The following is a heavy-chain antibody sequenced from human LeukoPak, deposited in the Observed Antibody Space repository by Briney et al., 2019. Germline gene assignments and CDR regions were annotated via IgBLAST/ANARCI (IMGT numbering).Heavy chain of an antibody. CDR2: ISYDGSNK. Sequence: GGSLRLSCAASGFTFTYHSMHWVRQAPGKGLEWVAVISYDGSNKYYADSVKGRFTISRDNSKNTLYLQMNSLRAEDTAVYYCAKAPSRENWYYFDYWGQGTLVTVSS. V-gene: IGHV3-30*04. D-gene: IGHD3-10*01. CDR3: AKAPSRENWYYFDY. CDR1: GFTFTYHS. J-gene: IGHJ4*02.